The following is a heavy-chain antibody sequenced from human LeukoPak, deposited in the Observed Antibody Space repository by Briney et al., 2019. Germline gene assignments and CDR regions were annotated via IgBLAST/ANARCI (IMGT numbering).Heavy chain of an antibody. CDR1: GYRFTTYW. V-gene: IGHV5-51*01. CDR2: IYPVDSAT. CDR3: ASTTMVRGVITYFDS. D-gene: IGHD3-10*01. J-gene: IGHJ4*02. Sequence: GESLPISCKGSGYRFTTYWIGWVRQLPGKGLEWMGIIYPVDSATRYSTSFQRQVTLSADKSISTAYLQWSSLKASDTAMYYCASTTMVRGVITYFDSWGQGT.